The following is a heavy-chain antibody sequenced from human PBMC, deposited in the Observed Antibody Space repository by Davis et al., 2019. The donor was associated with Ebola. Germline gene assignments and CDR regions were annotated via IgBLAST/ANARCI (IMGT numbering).Heavy chain of an antibody. J-gene: IGHJ6*02. CDR2: ISAYNGNT. D-gene: IGHD3-10*01. Sequence: ATSVKVSCKASGYTFTSYGISWVRQAPGQGLEWMGWISAYNGNTNYAQKLQGRVTMTTDTSTSTAYMELRSLRSDDTAVYYCARGSFDYYYYGMDVWGQGTTVTVSS. CDR3: ARGSFDYYYYGMDV. CDR1: GYTFTSYG. V-gene: IGHV1-18*01.